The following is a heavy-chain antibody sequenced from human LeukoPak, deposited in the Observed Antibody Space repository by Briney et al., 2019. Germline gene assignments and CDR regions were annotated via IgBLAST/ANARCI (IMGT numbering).Heavy chain of an antibody. CDR3: ARETYLEIFGEVTKSGIFDN. Sequence: GGSLRLSCAASGFTFSSYSMNWVRQAPGKGLEWLSYISSSSSTIYYADSVKGRFSISRDNAKNSLYLQMNSLRGEDTAVYYCARETYLEIFGEVTKSGIFDNWGQGTLVTVSS. CDR2: ISSSSSTI. D-gene: IGHD3-3*01. J-gene: IGHJ4*02. CDR1: GFTFSSYS. V-gene: IGHV3-48*04.